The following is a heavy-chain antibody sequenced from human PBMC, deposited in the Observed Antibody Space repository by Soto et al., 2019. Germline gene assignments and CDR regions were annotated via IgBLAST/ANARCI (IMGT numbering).Heavy chain of an antibody. CDR3: ARGVGSGSYYNQYNWFDP. D-gene: IGHD3-10*01. CDR1: GYTFSSYY. CDR2: INANNGNT. Sequence: ASVKVSCKASGYTFSSYYMNWVRQAPGQGLEWLGRINANNGNTTYAQKLQGRVTMTTDTSTSTAYMELRSLRSDDTAVYYCARGVGSGSYYNQYNWFDPWGQGTLVTVSS. V-gene: IGHV1-18*04. J-gene: IGHJ5*02.